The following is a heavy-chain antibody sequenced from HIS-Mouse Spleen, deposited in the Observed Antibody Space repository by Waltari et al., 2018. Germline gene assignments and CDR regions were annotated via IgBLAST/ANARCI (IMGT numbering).Heavy chain of an antibody. J-gene: IGHJ4*02. V-gene: IGHV4-34*01. CDR3: ARTKFGDY. CDR1: GGSFSGYY. Sequence: QVQLQQWGAGLLKPSETLSLTCAVYGGSFSGYYWSWIGQPPGKGLEWSGEINHSGSTNYNPSLKSRVTISVDTSKNQFSLKLSSVTAADTAVYYCARTKFGDYWGQGTLVTVSS. CDR2: INHSGST. D-gene: IGHD3-10*01.